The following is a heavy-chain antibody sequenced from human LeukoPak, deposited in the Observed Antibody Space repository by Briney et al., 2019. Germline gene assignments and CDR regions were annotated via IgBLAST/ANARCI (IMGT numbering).Heavy chain of an antibody. D-gene: IGHD4-23*01. Sequence: GGSLRLSCAASGFTFSSYARRWVRQAPGKGLEGVSAISGSGASTYYADPVKGRFTISRDNSKNTLYLQMNSLRAAATAVYYCARTSGYGGNSDFAYWGQGTRVTVPS. V-gene: IGHV3-23*01. CDR2: ISGSGAST. CDR3: ARTSGYGGNSDFAY. J-gene: IGHJ4*02. CDR1: GFTFSSYA.